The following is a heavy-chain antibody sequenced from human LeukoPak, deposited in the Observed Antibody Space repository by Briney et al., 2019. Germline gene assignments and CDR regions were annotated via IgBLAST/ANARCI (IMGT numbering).Heavy chain of an antibody. J-gene: IGHJ5*02. D-gene: IGHD6-19*01. CDR2: VNPDSGAT. CDR1: GYSFTGYY. CDR3: ARDFAAVGSHNWFDP. Sequence: ASVKVSCKASGYSFTGYYIHWVRQAPGQGLEWMGWVNPDSGATRNAQKFQGRVTVTRVTSISTAFMELSSLTSDDTAVYYCARDFAAVGSHNWFDPWGQGTLVTVSS. V-gene: IGHV1-2*02.